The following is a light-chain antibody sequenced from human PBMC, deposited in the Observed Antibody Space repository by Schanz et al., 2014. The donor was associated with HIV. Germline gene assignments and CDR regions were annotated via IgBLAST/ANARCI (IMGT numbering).Light chain of an antibody. CDR1: QRLSSSY. Sequence: EIVLTQSPGSLSLSPGGRATLSCGASQRLSSSYLAWYQQKRDQPPRLVIYATSTRAAGIPDRFSGTGSGTDFTLTISRLEPEDFAVYFWQYCGNSGGTFGGGTKVEIK. V-gene: IGKV3-20*01. CDR3: QYCGNSGGT. CDR2: ATS. J-gene: IGKJ4*01.